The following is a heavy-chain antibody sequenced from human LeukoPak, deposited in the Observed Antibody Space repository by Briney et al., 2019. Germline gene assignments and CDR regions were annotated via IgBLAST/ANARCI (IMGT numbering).Heavy chain of an antibody. J-gene: IGHJ4*02. V-gene: IGHV3-23*01. CDR1: GFAFSSYV. D-gene: IGHD3-3*01. CDR2: ISDSGGTT. CDR3: AKRVGDFWSGYYDY. Sequence: GGSLRLSCAASGFAFSSYVMSWFRQAPGKGLEWVSSISDSGGTTYYADSEKGRFTISRDNSKNTLYVQMNSLRAEDTAVFYCAKRVGDFWSGYYDYWGRGTLVTVSS.